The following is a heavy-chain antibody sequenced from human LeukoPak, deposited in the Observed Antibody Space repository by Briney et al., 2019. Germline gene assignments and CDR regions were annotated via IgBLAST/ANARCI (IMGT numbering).Heavy chain of an antibody. CDR3: ARAAYSSSPDY. D-gene: IGHD6-6*01. CDR2: IDGDGSGT. Sequence: GGSLRLPCAASGFTFSDYWMLWVRQAPGKGLVWVSRIDGDGSGTTYADSVKGRFTISRDNAKNTLYLQMSSLRGEDTAMYYCARAAYSSSPDYWGQGTLVTVSS. J-gene: IGHJ4*02. V-gene: IGHV3-74*01. CDR1: GFTFSDYW.